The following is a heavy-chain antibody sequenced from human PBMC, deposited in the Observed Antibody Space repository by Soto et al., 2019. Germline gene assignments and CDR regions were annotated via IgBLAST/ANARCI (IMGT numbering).Heavy chain of an antibody. J-gene: IGHJ4*02. CDR2: IVVGSGNT. D-gene: IGHD3-10*01. CDR1: GFTFTSSA. V-gene: IGHV1-58*01. Sequence: GASVKVSCKASGFTFTSSAVQRVRQARGQRLAWIGWIVVGSGNTNYAQKFQERVPITRDMSTSTAYMELSILRSDATAENYCADIYGSGSYDNVGPLWGQGTLVTVSS. CDR3: ADIYGSGSYDNVGPL.